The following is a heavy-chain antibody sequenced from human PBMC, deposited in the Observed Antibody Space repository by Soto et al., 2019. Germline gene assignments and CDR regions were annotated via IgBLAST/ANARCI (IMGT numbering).Heavy chain of an antibody. Sequence: SVKVSCKASGGTFSSYAISWVRQAPGQGLEWMGGIIPIFGTANYAQKFQGRVTITADESTSTAYMELSSLRSEDTAVYYCARDSPTYSSGYYWYFDYWGQGTLVTVS. J-gene: IGHJ4*02. CDR1: GGTFSSYA. D-gene: IGHD3-22*01. CDR2: IIPIFGTA. V-gene: IGHV1-69*13. CDR3: ARDSPTYSSGYYWYFDY.